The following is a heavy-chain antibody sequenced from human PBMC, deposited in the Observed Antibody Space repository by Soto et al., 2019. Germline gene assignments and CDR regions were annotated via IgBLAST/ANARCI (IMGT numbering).Heavy chain of an antibody. CDR2: IKQDGSEK. J-gene: IGHJ4*02. CDR1: GFTFGSYW. CDR3: ARDRSRDYGDTYYFDY. V-gene: IGHV3-7*01. D-gene: IGHD4-17*01. Sequence: GGSLRLSCAASGFTFGSYWMSWVRQAPGKGLEWVANIKQDGSEKYYVDSVRGRFTISRDNAKNSLYLQMNSLRAEDTAVYYCARDRSRDYGDTYYFDYWGQGT.